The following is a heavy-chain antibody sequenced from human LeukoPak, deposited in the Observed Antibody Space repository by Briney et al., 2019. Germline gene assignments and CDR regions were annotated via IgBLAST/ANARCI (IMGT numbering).Heavy chain of an antibody. CDR1: GGSISSYY. V-gene: IGHV4-59*01. J-gene: IGHJ6*03. CDR3: ARVLTSTAAALSHYYYYYMDV. D-gene: IGHD6-13*01. Sequence: SETLSLTCTVSGGSISSYYWSWIRQPPGKGLEWIGYIYYSGSTNYNPSLKSRVTISVDTSKNQFSLKLSSVTAADTAVYYCARVLTSTAAALSHYYYYYMDVWGKGTTVTVSS. CDR2: IYYSGST.